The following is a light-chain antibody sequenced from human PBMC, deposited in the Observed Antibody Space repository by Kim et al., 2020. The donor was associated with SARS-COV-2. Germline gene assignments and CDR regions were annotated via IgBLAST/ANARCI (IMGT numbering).Light chain of an antibody. Sequence: SASVRHRLTNPWQASQDISNYLNWYQQKPGNAPLPLLYNAPDLESGSPSMFRGGVSGTDYTFTIRSVQHEDITTYYYPQYDNLLYPFAQETKLEIK. J-gene: IGKJ2*01. V-gene: IGKV1-33*01. CDR3: PQYDNLLYP. CDR1: QDISNY. CDR2: NAP.